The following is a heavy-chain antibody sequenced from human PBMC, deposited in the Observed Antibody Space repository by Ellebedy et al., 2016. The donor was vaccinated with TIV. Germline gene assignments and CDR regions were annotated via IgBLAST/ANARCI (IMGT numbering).Heavy chain of an antibody. Sequence: GESLKISCAASGFTFSSYWMSWVRQAPGKGLEWVANIHPDGSEKYYVDSVKGRFTISRDNAKNSLYLEMKSLRAEDTAVYYCARDYYGSENWGQGTLVTVSS. CDR2: IHPDGSEK. V-gene: IGHV3-7*01. CDR1: GFTFSSYW. J-gene: IGHJ4*02. D-gene: IGHD3-10*01. CDR3: ARDYYGSEN.